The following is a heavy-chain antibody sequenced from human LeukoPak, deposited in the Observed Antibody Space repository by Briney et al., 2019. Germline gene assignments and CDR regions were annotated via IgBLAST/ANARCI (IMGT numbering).Heavy chain of an antibody. V-gene: IGHV3-20*04. J-gene: IGHJ5*02. CDR2: INWNGGST. CDR1: GFTFDDYG. Sequence: PGGSLRLSCAASGFTFDDYGMSWVRQAPGKGLEWVSGINWNGGSTGYADPVKGRFTISRDNAKNSLYLQMNSLRAEDTALYYCSGGIRLGELSSWGQGTLVTVSS. CDR3: SGGIRLGELSS. D-gene: IGHD3-16*02.